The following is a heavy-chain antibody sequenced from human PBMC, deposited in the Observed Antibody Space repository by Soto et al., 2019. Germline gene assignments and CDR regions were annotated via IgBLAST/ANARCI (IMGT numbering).Heavy chain of an antibody. V-gene: IGHV3-30-3*01. J-gene: IGHJ5*02. CDR2: ISYDGSNK. Sequence: QVQLVESGGGVVQPGRSLRLSCAASGFTFSSYAMHWVRQAPGKGLEWVAVISYDGSNKYYADSVKGRFTISRDNSKNTLYRQMNSLRAEDTAVYYCARDRGIAVAGTYWFDPWGQGTLVTVSS. D-gene: IGHD6-19*01. CDR1: GFTFSSYA. CDR3: ARDRGIAVAGTYWFDP.